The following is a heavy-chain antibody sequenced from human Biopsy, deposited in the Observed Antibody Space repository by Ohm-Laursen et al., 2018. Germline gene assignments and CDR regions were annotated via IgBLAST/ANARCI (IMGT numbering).Heavy chain of an antibody. CDR3: AKGQDLTAGAEYFQY. J-gene: IGHJ1*01. CDR2: INPNSGTT. Sequence: GSSVKVSCKTSGYTFTGYFLHWVRQVPGPGLEWMGWINPNSGTTKIAENFQGSVTMTRDTSITTAYLDLTRLTSDDTAVYFCAKGQDLTAGAEYFQYWGQGALITVSS. CDR1: GYTFTGYF. D-gene: IGHD3-9*01. V-gene: IGHV1-2*04.